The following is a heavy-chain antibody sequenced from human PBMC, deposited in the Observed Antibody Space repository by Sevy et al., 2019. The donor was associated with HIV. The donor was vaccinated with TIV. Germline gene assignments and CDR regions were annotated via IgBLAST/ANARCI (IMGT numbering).Heavy chain of an antibody. V-gene: IGHV3-11*06. CDR3: ARVMDASGSGWYYFDY. CDR2: ISSSSSYT. J-gene: IGHJ4*02. CDR1: GFTFSDYY. D-gene: IGHD6-19*01. Sequence: GGSLRLSCAASGFTFSDYYMSWIRQAPGKGLEWVSYISSSSSYTNYADSVKGRFTISRDNAKNSLYLQMNSLRAEDTAVNYCARVMDASGSGWYYFDYWGQGTLVTVSS.